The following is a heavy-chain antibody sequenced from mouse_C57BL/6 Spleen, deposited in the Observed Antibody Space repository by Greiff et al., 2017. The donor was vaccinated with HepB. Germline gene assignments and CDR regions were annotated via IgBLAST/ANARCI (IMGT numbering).Heavy chain of an antibody. CDR1: GFTFSDYG. J-gene: IGHJ3*01. Sequence: EVQLVESGGGLVKPGASLKFSCAASGFTFSDYGMHWVRQAPEKGLEWVAYISSGSSTIYYADTVKGRITITRDNAKNTLFLQMTSLRSEDTAMYYCARGGLAWFACWGQGTLVTVSA. V-gene: IGHV5-17*01. CDR3: ARGGLAWFAC. CDR2: ISSGSSTI.